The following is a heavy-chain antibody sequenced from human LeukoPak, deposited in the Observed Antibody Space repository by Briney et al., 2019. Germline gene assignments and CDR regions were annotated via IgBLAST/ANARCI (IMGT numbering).Heavy chain of an antibody. CDR2: IKQDGSEK. J-gene: IGHJ5*02. V-gene: IGHV3-7*01. D-gene: IGHD6-6*01. CDR1: GFTFSSYW. CDR3: ARDIGVGSSTLNWFDP. Sequence: GGSLRLSCAASGFTFSSYWMSWVRQAPGKGLEWVANIKQDGSEKYYVDSVKGRFTISRDNAKNSLYLQMNGLRAEDTAVYYCARDIGVGSSTLNWFDPWGQGTLVTVSS.